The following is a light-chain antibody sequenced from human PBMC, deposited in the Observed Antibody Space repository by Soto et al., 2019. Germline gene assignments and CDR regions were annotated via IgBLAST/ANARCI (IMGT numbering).Light chain of an antibody. Sequence: DIQMTQSPSSLSASVVDRVTITCRASQSISSYLNWYQQKPGKAPKLLVYAASNLQSGVPSRSSGSGSGTDFTLSISSLQPEDFATYYCQQSYSTPRTFGQGTDCRI. CDR2: AAS. J-gene: IGKJ5*01. V-gene: IGKV1-39*01. CDR1: QSISSY. CDR3: QQSYSTPRT.